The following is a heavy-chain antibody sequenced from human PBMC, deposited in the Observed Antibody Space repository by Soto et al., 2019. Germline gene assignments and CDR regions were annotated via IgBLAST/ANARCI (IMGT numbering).Heavy chain of an antibody. Sequence: SETLSLTCTVSGGSISSYYWSWLRQPPGKGLEWIGYIYYSGSTNYNPSLKSRVTISVDTSKNQFSLYLQMNSLRAEDTAVYYCARLVDPAAAYIDYWGQGTLVTVSS. J-gene: IGHJ4*02. CDR1: GGSISSYY. CDR2: IYYSGST. CDR3: ARLVDPAAAYIDY. V-gene: IGHV4-59*12. D-gene: IGHD2-2*01.